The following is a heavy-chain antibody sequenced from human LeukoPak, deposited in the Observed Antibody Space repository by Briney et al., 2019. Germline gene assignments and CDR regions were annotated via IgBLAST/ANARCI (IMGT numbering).Heavy chain of an antibody. Sequence: ASVKVSCKASGYTFTGYYMHRVRQAPGQGLERMGWINPHSGGTNYAQKFQGGVTMTRDTSITTAYMELSSLRSDDTAVYYCARDVGEYCSSTNCYASHYWGQGTLVTVSS. CDR3: ARDVGEYCSSTNCYASHY. D-gene: IGHD2-2*01. CDR1: GYTFTGYY. CDR2: INPHSGGT. J-gene: IGHJ4*02. V-gene: IGHV1-2*02.